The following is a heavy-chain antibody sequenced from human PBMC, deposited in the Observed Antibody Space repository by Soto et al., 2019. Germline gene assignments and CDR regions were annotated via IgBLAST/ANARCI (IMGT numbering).Heavy chain of an antibody. V-gene: IGHV3-7*01. Sequence: EEQLVESGGGLVLPGGSLRLSCAVSGFTFSGYWMSWVRQAPGRGLEWVAHISQGGTEQYYVDSVRGRFTISRDNAKNSLYLQMNSLRAEDTAIYYCARFTRSAENNWGQGTMVTVSS. D-gene: IGHD3-10*01. CDR1: GFTFSGYW. CDR2: ISQGGTEQ. J-gene: IGHJ3*02. CDR3: ARFTRSAENN.